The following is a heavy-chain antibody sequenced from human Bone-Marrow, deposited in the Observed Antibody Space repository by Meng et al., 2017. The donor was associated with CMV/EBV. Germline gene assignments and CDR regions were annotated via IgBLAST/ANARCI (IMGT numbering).Heavy chain of an antibody. CDR2: IYYSGST. D-gene: IGHD4-17*01. CDR1: GGSISSSNYY. J-gene: IGHJ4*02. Sequence: SETLSLTCTVSGGSISSSNYYWGWIRQPPGKGLEWIGSIYYSGSTYYNPSLKSRVTISVDTSKNQFSLKLSSVTAADTAVYYCARSPVTTPTYDYWGQGTLVTVSS. V-gene: IGHV4-39*07. CDR3: ARSPVTTPTYDY.